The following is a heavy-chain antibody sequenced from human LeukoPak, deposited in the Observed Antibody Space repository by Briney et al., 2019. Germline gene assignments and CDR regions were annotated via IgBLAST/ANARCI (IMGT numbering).Heavy chain of an antibody. Sequence: PGGSLRLSCAASGFTFSSYSMNWVRQAPGKGLEWVAVIWYDGSNKYYADSVKGRFTISRDNSKNTLYLQMNSLRAEDTAVYYCASATTAATDYWGQGTLVTVSS. CDR2: IWYDGSNK. D-gene: IGHD2-2*01. J-gene: IGHJ4*02. V-gene: IGHV3-33*08. CDR3: ASATTAATDY. CDR1: GFTFSSYS.